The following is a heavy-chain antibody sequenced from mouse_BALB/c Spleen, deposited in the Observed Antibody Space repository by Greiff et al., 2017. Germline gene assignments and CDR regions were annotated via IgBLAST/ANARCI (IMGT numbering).Heavy chain of an antibody. J-gene: IGHJ4*01. CDR1: GYSFTGYN. Sequence: VHVKQSGPELEKPGASVKISCKASGYSFTGYNMNWVKQSNGKSLEWIGNIDPYYGGTSYNQKFKGKATLTVDKSSSTAYMQLKSLTSEDSAVYYCARWDYYGSSYHYAMDYWGQGTSVTVSS. D-gene: IGHD1-1*01. V-gene: IGHV1-39*01. CDR3: ARWDYYGSSYHYAMDY. CDR2: IDPYYGGT.